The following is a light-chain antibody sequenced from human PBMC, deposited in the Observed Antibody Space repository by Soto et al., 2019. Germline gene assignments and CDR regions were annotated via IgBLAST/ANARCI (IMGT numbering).Light chain of an antibody. J-gene: IGKJ2*01. CDR3: QQYGSSPYT. CDR1: QSVSSSY. CDR2: GAS. Sequence: EIVLTQSPGTLSLSPGERATLSCRARQSVSSSYLAWYQQKPGQPPRPLIYGASSRATGIPDRFSGSGSGTDFTLTIRRLEPEDFAVYYCQQYGSSPYTFGQGTKLEIK. V-gene: IGKV3-20*01.